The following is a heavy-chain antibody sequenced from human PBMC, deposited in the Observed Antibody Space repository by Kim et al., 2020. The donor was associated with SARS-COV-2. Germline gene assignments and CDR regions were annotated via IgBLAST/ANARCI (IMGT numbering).Heavy chain of an antibody. J-gene: IGHJ5*02. CDR3: ARGPRPYSSSWNWFDP. V-gene: IGHV1-3*01. Sequence: ASVKVSCKASGYTFTSYAMHWVRQAPGQRLEWMGWINAGNGNTKYSQKFQGRVTITRDTSASTAYMELSSLGSEDTAVYYCARGPRPYSSSWNWFDPWGQGTLVTVSS. CDR2: INAGNGNT. D-gene: IGHD6-13*01. CDR1: GYTFTSYA.